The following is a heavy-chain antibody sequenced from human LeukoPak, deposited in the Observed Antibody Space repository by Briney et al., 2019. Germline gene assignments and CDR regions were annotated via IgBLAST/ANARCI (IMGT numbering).Heavy chain of an antibody. D-gene: IGHD1-26*01. V-gene: IGHV3-72*01. J-gene: IGHJ3*02. CDR2: IRNKARSYTT. CDR3: IRGLHSGSYGFDI. CDR1: GFTFSDHY. Sequence: GGSLRLSCAASGFTFSDHYMDWVRQAPGKGLEWVGRIRNKARSYTTEYAASVKGRFTISSDDSKNSLSLQMNSLKTEDTAVYYCIRGLHSGSYGFDIWGQGTMVTVSS.